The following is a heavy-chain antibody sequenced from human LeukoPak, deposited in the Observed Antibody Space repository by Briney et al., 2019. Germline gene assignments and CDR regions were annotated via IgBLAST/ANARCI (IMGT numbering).Heavy chain of an antibody. V-gene: IGHV3-74*01. Sequence: GGSLRVYCATSGFTFSSYWMHWVRQAPGKGLVWVSRINSDGSSTSYADSVKGRFTISRDNAKNTLYLQMNSLRAEDTALYYCARMDSCGYTYFDYWGQGTLVTVSS. CDR2: INSDGSST. CDR3: ARMDSCGYTYFDY. D-gene: IGHD3-22*01. CDR1: GFTFSSYW. J-gene: IGHJ4*02.